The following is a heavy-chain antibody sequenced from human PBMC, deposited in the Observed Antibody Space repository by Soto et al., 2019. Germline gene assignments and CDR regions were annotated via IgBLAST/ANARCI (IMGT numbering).Heavy chain of an antibody. J-gene: IGHJ6*02. CDR1: GYSFTSYW. D-gene: IGHD3-22*01. CDR2: IYPGDSDT. CDR3: ARHVYYYDSSGYYLAYYYYCMDV. V-gene: IGHV5-51*01. Sequence: GESLKISCKGSGYSFTSYWIGWVRQMPGKGLEWMGIIYPGDSDTRYSPSFQGQVTISADKSISTAYLQWSSLKASDTAMYYCARHVYYYDSSGYYLAYYYYCMDVWGQGTTVTVSS.